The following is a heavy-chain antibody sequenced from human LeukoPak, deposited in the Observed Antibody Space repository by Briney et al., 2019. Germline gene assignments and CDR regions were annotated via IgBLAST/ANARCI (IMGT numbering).Heavy chain of an antibody. Sequence: ASVKVSCKASGYTFTGYYMHCVRQAPGQGLEWMGWINPNSGGTNYAQKFQGRVTMTRDTSISTAYMELSRLRSDDTAVYYCARDTVSVLRFLEWSLYFDYWGQGTLVTVSS. J-gene: IGHJ4*02. CDR2: INPNSGGT. D-gene: IGHD3-3*01. CDR1: GYTFTGYY. V-gene: IGHV1-2*02. CDR3: ARDTVSVLRFLEWSLYFDY.